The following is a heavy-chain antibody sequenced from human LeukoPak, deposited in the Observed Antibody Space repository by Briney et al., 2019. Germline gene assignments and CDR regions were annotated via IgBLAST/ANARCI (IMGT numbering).Heavy chain of an antibody. D-gene: IGHD3-3*01. V-gene: IGHV3-7*01. CDR2: IKEDGSEK. Sequence: GGSLRLSCVASGFTFHKYWMVWVRQAPGKGLEWVANIKEDGSEKNYLDAVKGRFTISRDNAQNSLYVHMTSLRVGDTGVYYCARRGATISGVVTYHDNGLDVWGQGTSVTVSS. CDR3: ARRGATISGVVTYHDNGLDV. CDR1: GFTFHKYW. J-gene: IGHJ6*02.